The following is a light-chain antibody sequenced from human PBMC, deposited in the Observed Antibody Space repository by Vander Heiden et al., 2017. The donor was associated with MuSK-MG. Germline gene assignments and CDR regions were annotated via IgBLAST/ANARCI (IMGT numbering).Light chain of an antibody. CDR3: KQGTHWPQT. J-gene: IGKJ1*01. CDR1: QSLAYSDANTY. V-gene: IGKV2-30*01. Sequence: DVGMTQSPLSLPVTLGPPAAISCTSSQSLAYSDANTYLNWFQQRPGRSPRRLIYKVSNRDSGVPDRFSGSGSGTDFTLKISRVEAEDVGVYYCKQGTHWPQTFGQGTKVEIK. CDR2: KVS.